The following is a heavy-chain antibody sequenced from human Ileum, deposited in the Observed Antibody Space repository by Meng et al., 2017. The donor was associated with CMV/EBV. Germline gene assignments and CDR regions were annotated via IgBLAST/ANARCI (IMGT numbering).Heavy chain of an antibody. Sequence: GESLKISCAASRFTFSNYWVRWVRRAPGQGLEWVAFIRYDGSNKYYADSVKGRFTISRDNSKNTLYLQMNSLRAEDTAVYYCAKDDCSSTSCLRGYYGMDVWGQGTTVTVSS. CDR3: AKDDCSSTSCLRGYYGMDV. CDR1: RFTFSNYW. CDR2: IRYDGSNK. V-gene: IGHV3-30*02. J-gene: IGHJ6*02. D-gene: IGHD2-2*01.